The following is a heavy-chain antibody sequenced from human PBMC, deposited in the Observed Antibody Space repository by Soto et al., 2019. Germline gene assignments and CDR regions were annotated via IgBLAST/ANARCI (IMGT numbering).Heavy chain of an antibody. V-gene: IGHV3-33*01. CDR3: ARDREKTLGY. Sequence: PGSSVRGYCVESGFTFSSYGKHWVRQAPGKGLEWVAVIWYDGSNKYYADSVKGRLTISRDNSKNTLYLQMNSLRAEDTAVYYCARDREKTLGYWGQGTLVTVSS. CDR1: GFTFSSYG. CDR2: IWYDGSNK. J-gene: IGHJ4*02.